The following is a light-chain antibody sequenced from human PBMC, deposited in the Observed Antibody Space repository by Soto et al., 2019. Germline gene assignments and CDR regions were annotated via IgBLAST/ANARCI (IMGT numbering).Light chain of an antibody. V-gene: IGLV2-11*01. CDR3: CSYVGRYIMMV. CDR2: DVS. J-gene: IGLJ3*02. CDR1: SSDVGGYNY. Sequence: QSALTQLRSVSGSPGQSVTISCTGTSSDVGGYNYVSWYQQHPGKAPKLMIYDVSKRPSGVTDRFSGSKSGNTASLTISGRQAEDEADDYCCSYVGRYIMMVFGGGNKLTV.